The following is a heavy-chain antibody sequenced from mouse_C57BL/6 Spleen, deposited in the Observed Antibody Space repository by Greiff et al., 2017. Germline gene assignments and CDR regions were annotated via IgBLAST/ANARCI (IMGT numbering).Heavy chain of an antibody. V-gene: IGHV1-82*01. J-gene: IGHJ1*03. CDR1: GYAFSSSW. D-gene: IGHD1-1*01. Sequence: VQVVESGPELVKPGASVKISCKASGYAFSSSWMNWVKQRPGKGLEWIGRIYPGDGDTNYNGKFKGKATLTADKSSSTAYMQLSSLTSEDSAVYFCARGYYGSSYGWYFDVWGTGTTVTVSS. CDR2: IYPGDGDT. CDR3: ARGYYGSSYGWYFDV.